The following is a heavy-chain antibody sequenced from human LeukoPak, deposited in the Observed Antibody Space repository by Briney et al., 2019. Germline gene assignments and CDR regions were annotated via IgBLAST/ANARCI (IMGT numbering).Heavy chain of an antibody. J-gene: IGHJ4*02. CDR1: GFTFSGYY. CDR3: ARGETATFRGPYFDY. Sequence: GGSLRLSCAASGFTFSGYYMDWVRQTPGKGLEWVAGTRNKANSHSREYAASVTGRFNISCDESKNSLYLQMSRQKTEDTAVYFCARGETATFRGPYFDYWGQGTLVTVSS. D-gene: IGHD5-24*01. CDR2: TRNKANSHSR. V-gene: IGHV3-72*01.